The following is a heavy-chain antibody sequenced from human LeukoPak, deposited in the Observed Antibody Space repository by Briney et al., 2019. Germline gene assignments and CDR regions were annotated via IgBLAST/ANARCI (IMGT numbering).Heavy chain of an antibody. V-gene: IGHV4-34*01. CDR3: ARAATTVTIYYYYYMDV. CDR2: INHSGST. J-gene: IGHJ6*03. D-gene: IGHD4-17*01. Sequence: SETLSLTCAVYGGSFSGYYWSWIRQPPGKGLEWIGEINHSGSTNYNPSLKSRVTISVDTSKNQFSLKLSSVTAADTAVYYCARAATTVTIYYYYYMDVWGKGTTVTISS. CDR1: GGSFSGYY.